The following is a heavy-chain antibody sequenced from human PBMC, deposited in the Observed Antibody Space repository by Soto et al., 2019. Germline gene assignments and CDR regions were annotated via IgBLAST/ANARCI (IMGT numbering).Heavy chain of an antibody. CDR3: AKDVAGGYSYGFFDY. CDR2: ISYDGSNK. CDR1: GFTFSSYG. Sequence: QVQLVESGGGVVQPGRSLRLSCAASGFTFSSYGMHWVRQAPGKGLEWVAVISYDGSNKYYADSVKGRFTISRDNSKSTLYLRMNSLRAEDTAVYYCAKDVAGGYSYGFFDYWGQGTLVTVSS. V-gene: IGHV3-30*18. J-gene: IGHJ4*02. D-gene: IGHD5-18*01.